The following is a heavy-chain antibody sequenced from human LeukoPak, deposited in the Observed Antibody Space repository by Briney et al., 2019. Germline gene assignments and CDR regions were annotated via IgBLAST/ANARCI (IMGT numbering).Heavy chain of an antibody. J-gene: IGHJ6*03. Sequence: SETLSLTCAVYGGSFSGYYWSWIRQPPGKGLEWIGEINHSGSTNYNPSLKSRVTISVDTSKNQFSLKLSSVTAAVTAVYYCARGLRAAATKYYYMDVWGKGTTVTVSS. CDR2: INHSGST. V-gene: IGHV4-34*01. CDR1: GGSFSGYY. D-gene: IGHD6-13*01. CDR3: ARGLRAAATKYYYMDV.